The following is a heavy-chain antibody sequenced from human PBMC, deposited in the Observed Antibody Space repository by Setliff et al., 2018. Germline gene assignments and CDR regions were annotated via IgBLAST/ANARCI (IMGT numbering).Heavy chain of an antibody. CDR2: IYPGDSDT. J-gene: IGHJ4*02. Sequence: LGESLKISCQGSGYSFANTWIAWVRQMPGKGLEWMGIIYPGDSDTKYGPSFQGQVTISVDKSINTAYLEWSSLQASDTAMYYCARRADGYNDFFDSWGQGTLVTVSS. CDR1: GYSFANTW. CDR3: ARRADGYNDFFDS. D-gene: IGHD6-25*01. V-gene: IGHV5-51*01.